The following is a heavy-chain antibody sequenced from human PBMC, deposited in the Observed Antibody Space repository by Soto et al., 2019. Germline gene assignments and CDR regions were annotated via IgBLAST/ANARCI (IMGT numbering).Heavy chain of an antibody. CDR1: GGSIINSDYY. D-gene: IGHD4-17*01. CDR3: ARVTVRTTYYFDY. Sequence: TLSLTCSVSGGSIINSDYYWGWIRQPPGKGLEWMGSIFSSGSPYNTPSFQSRVAMSVDTSNNQFSLRLSSVTAADTAVYYCARVTVRTTYYFDYWGQGTLVTVSS. V-gene: IGHV4-39*07. CDR2: IFSSGSP. J-gene: IGHJ4*02.